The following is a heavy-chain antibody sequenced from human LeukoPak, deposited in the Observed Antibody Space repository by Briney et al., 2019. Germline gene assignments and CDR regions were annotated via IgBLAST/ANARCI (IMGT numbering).Heavy chain of an antibody. CDR2: ISSSGGTI. CDR1: GFTFSSYE. Sequence: PGGSLRLSCAASGFTFSSYEMNWVRQAPGKGLEWVSYISSSGGTIYYADSVKGRFTISRDNAKNSLYLQMNSLRAEDTAVYYCAELGITIIGGVWGKGTTVTISS. CDR3: AELGITIIGGV. J-gene: IGHJ6*04. D-gene: IGHD3-10*02. V-gene: IGHV3-48*03.